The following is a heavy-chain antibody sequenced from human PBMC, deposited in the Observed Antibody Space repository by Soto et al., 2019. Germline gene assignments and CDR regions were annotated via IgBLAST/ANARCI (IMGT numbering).Heavy chain of an antibody. J-gene: IGHJ6*02. D-gene: IGHD3-10*01. V-gene: IGHV3-30*18. CDR2: ISYDGSNK. Sequence: PGGSLRLSCAASGFTFSSYGMHWVRQAPGKGLEWVAVISYDGSNKYYEDSVKGRFTISRDNSKNKLYLQMNSLRAEAKAVYYCAKVLWFGELFGGAYYYYGMDVWGQGTTATVS. CDR1: GFTFSSYG. CDR3: AKVLWFGELFGGAYYYYGMDV.